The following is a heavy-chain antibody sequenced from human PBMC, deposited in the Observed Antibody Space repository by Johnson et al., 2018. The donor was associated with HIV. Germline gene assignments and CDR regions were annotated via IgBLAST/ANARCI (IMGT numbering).Heavy chain of an antibody. CDR2: SSRSGSTI. CDR3: ARDSGEQLRYAFDI. CDR1: GFNLSDYY. J-gene: IGHJ3*02. D-gene: IGHD3-10*01. V-gene: IGHV3-11*04. Sequence: QVQLVESGGGLVKPGGSLRLSCAASGFNLSDYYMRWIRQTPGKGLEWVSDSSRSGSTIYYADSVKGRFTISRDNAKNSLYLQMNSLRAEDTAVYYCARDSGEQLRYAFDIWGQGTMVTVSS.